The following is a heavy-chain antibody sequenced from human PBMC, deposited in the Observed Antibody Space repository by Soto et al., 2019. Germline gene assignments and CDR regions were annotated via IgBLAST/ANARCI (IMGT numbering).Heavy chain of an antibody. CDR2: IFHDGTA. CDR1: GVSLTSGNW. J-gene: IGHJ4*02. V-gene: IGHV4-4*02. D-gene: IGHD3-10*01. CDR3: ARLVYDTRLNYMYFDS. Sequence: PSETLSLTCAVSGVSLTSGNWWTWVRQSPQRGLEYIGEIFHDGTANYYPSFERRVAMSVDTSRNQFSLKLTSVTAADTAVYFCARLVYDTRLNYMYFDSWGPGTLVTGS.